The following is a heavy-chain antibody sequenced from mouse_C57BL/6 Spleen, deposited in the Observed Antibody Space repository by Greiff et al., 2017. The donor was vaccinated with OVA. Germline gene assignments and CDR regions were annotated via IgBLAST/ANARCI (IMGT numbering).Heavy chain of an antibody. CDR1: GYTFTSYW. CDR2: IYPSDSAT. CDR3: ARRAAQAGYFDY. J-gene: IGHJ2*01. Sequence: QVQLQQPGAELVRPGSSVKLSCKASGYTFTSYWMDWVKQRPGQGLEWIGNIYPSDSATHYNQKFKDKATLTVDKSSSTAYMQLSSLTSEDSAVYYCARRAAQAGYFDYWGQGTTLTVSS. V-gene: IGHV1-61*01. D-gene: IGHD3-2*02.